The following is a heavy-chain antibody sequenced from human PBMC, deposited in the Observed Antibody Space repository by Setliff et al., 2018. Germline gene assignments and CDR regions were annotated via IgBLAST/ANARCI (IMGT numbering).Heavy chain of an antibody. J-gene: IGHJ3*02. CDR3: ARVWPDPNWDDAFGI. CDR1: GGSFSGYY. V-gene: IGHV4-34*01. CDR2: INHSGST. D-gene: IGHD7-27*01. Sequence: SETLSLTCAVYGGSFSGYYWSWIRQPPGKGLEWIGEINHSGSTNYNPSLKSRVTISVDTSKNQFSLKLSSVTAADTAVYYCARVWPDPNWDDAFGIWGQGTMVTVSS.